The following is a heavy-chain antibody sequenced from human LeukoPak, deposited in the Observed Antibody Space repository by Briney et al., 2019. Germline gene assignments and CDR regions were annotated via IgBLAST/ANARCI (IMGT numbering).Heavy chain of an antibody. CDR1: GFTFSSYA. Sequence: GGSLRLSCAASGFTFSSYAISWVRQAPGKGLEWVSAISGSGGSTYYADSVKGRFTISRDNSKNTLYLQMNSLRAEDTAVYYCAKMAAATQYYYYYYYMDVWGKGTTVTVSS. D-gene: IGHD2-15*01. CDR2: ISGSGGST. CDR3: AKMAAATQYYYYYYYMDV. V-gene: IGHV3-23*01. J-gene: IGHJ6*03.